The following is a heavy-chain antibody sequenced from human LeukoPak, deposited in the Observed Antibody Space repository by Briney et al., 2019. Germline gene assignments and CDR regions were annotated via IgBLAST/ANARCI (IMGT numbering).Heavy chain of an antibody. D-gene: IGHD3-22*01. J-gene: IGHJ4*02. CDR2: ISYDGSNK. CDR3: AKGQDSSGYYLLDY. CDR1: GFTFSSYA. Sequence: GRSLRLSCAASGFTFSSYAMHWVRQAPGKGLEWVAVISYDGSNKYYADSVKGLFTISRDNSKNTLYLQMNSLRAEDTAVYYCAKGQDSSGYYLLDYWGQGTLVTVSS. V-gene: IGHV3-30*04.